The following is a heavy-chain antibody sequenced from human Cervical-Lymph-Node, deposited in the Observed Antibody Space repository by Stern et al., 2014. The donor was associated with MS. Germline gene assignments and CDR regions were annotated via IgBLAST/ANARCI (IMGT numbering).Heavy chain of an antibody. D-gene: IGHD6-13*01. V-gene: IGHV3-33*01. CDR3: ARAYSSSHYYFDY. J-gene: IGHJ4*02. CDR1: GFSFSRHA. Sequence: VQLVESGGGVVQPGRSLRLSCAASGFSFSRHAMHWVRQAPGKGLAWVAFIWYDGSNPYYADSMTGRFTISRDNFKNTLYLQMNSLRAEDTAVYYCARAYSSSHYYFDYWGQGTLVTVSS. CDR2: IWYDGSNP.